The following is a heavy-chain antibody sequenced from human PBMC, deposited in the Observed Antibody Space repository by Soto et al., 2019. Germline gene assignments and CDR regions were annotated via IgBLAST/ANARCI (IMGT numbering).Heavy chain of an antibody. CDR3: ARDKGRGVVPAAIYYYYYYMDV. Sequence: GGSLRLSCAASGFTFSSYWMSWVRQAPGKGLEWVANIKQDGSEKYYVDSVKGRFTISRDNAKNSLYLQMNSLRAEDTAVYYCARDKGRGVVPAAIYYYYYYMDVWGKG. D-gene: IGHD2-2*01. CDR1: GFTFSSYW. V-gene: IGHV3-7*01. J-gene: IGHJ6*03. CDR2: IKQDGSEK.